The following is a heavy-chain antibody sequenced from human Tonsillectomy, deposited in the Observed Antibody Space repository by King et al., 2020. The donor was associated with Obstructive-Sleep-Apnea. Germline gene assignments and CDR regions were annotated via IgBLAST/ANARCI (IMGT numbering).Heavy chain of an antibody. J-gene: IGHJ6*02. CDR3: ARDWGSSFYYYYGVDV. V-gene: IGHV4-39*07. CDR2: IYYSGST. CDR1: GASINSSDFY. D-gene: IGHD6-6*01. Sequence: QLQESGPGLVKSSETLSLTCTVSGASINSSDFYWGWIRQPPGKGLEWIGSIYYSGSTFYNPSLKSRVTISLDASKNQFSLKMSSMTVADTAVYYCARDWGSSFYYYYGVDVWGQGTTVTVSS.